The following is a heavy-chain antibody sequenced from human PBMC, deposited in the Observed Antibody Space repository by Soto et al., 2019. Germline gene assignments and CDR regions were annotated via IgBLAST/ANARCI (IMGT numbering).Heavy chain of an antibody. CDR1: GYTFTSYG. V-gene: IGHV1-18*01. CDR3: ARGGPSWTQRGTPKYYYYYGMDV. CDR2: ISAYNGKK. Sequence: GASVKVSCKASGYTFTSYGISWGRQAPGQGLEWKVWISAYNGKKNYAQKLQGKDTMTTDTSTSTAYMELMSLISDDTAVYYCARGGPSWTQRGTPKYYYYYGMDVWGQGTTVTVSS. D-gene: IGHD2-15*01. J-gene: IGHJ6*02.